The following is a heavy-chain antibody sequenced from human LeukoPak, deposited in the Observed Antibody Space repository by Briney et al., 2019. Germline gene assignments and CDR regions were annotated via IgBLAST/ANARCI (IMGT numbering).Heavy chain of an antibody. J-gene: IGHJ4*02. V-gene: IGHV4-61*01. D-gene: IGHD6-19*01. CDR3: ARDSVYSSGFD. Sequence: SETLSLTCTVSGYSISSGYYWSWIRQPPGKGLEWIGYIYYSGSTNYNPSLKSRVTISVDTSKNQFSLKLSSVTAADTAVYYCARDSVYSSGFDWGQGTLVTVSS. CDR1: GYSISSGYY. CDR2: IYYSGST.